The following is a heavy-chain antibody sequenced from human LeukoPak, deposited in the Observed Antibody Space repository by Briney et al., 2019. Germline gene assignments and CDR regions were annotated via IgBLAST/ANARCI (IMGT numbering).Heavy chain of an antibody. CDR2: MSSSGNSK. CDR1: GFTFSSYE. V-gene: IGHV3-48*03. D-gene: IGHD1-1*01. CDR3: AGEIATTSLDAFDY. Sequence: GGSLRLSCAASGFTFSSYEMNWVRQAPGKGLEWVSYMSSSGNSKHYADSVKGRLTISRDNAKNSLYLQMNSLRAEDTAVYYCAGEIATTSLDAFDYWGQGTLVTVSS. J-gene: IGHJ4*02.